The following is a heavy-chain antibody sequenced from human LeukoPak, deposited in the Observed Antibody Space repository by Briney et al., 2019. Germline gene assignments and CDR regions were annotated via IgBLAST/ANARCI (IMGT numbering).Heavy chain of an antibody. D-gene: IGHD6-19*01. CDR1: GFIFSDYG. J-gene: IGHJ4*02. CDR2: ISGSGAST. Sequence: GGSLRLSCAASGFIFSDYGMNWVRQAPGKGLEWASVISGSGASTYHADSVKGRFTISRDNSKNTLYLQMNSLRVEDTAIYYCAKDGRRSIAVGRRYFDNWGQGTLVTGSS. V-gene: IGHV3-23*01. CDR3: AKDGRRSIAVGRRYFDN.